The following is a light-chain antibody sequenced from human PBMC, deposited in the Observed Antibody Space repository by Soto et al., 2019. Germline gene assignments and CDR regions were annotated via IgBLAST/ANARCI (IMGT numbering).Light chain of an antibody. J-gene: IGKJ5*01. Sequence: EIVLTQSPRTLSLSPGERATLSCRASQSVSGSYLAWYQQKPGQAPRLFIYGASSRATGIPDRFSGSGSGTDFTLTISRLEPEDFAVYYCQQYGSSPPITFGQGTRLEIK. CDR1: QSVSGSY. CDR2: GAS. V-gene: IGKV3-20*01. CDR3: QQYGSSPPIT.